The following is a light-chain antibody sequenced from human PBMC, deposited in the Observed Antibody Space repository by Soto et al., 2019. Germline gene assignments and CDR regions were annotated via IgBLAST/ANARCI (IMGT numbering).Light chain of an antibody. Sequence: QSVLTQPASMSGSPGQSITISCTGTSSDAGGYNYVSWYQQHPGKAPKLMIYDVSNRPSGVSNRFSGSKSGNTASLTISGLQAEDEADYYCSSYTSILYVFGTGTKVTV. CDR3: SSYTSILYV. CDR1: SSDAGGYNY. V-gene: IGLV2-14*01. CDR2: DVS. J-gene: IGLJ1*01.